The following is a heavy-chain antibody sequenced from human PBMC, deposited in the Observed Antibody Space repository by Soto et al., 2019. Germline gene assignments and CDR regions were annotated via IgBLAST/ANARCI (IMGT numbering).Heavy chain of an antibody. D-gene: IGHD4-17*01. CDR2: IYYSGST. J-gene: IGHJ4*02. CDR1: GGSISSYY. V-gene: IGHV4-59*01. Sequence: SETLSLTCTVSGGSISSYYWSWIRQPPGKGLEWIGYIYYSGSTNYNPSLKSRVTISVDTSKNQFSLKLSSVTAADTAVYYCARLRWQHRVFDYWGQGTLVTVSS. CDR3: ARLRWQHRVFDY.